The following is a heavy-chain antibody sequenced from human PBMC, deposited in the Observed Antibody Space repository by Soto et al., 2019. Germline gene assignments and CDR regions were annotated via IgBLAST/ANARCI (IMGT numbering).Heavy chain of an antibody. Sequence: GESLKISCQGSGYSFSTYWIAWLRQKPGKGLEWMGMIYPGDSDIRYSPSSQGQVTISADKSASTAYLQWSSLKASDTAMYYCARPRVGDMSYFDYWGQGTLVTAPQ. CDR1: GYSFSTYW. CDR2: IYPGDSDI. V-gene: IGHV5-51*01. J-gene: IGHJ4*02. D-gene: IGHD1-26*01. CDR3: ARPRVGDMSYFDY.